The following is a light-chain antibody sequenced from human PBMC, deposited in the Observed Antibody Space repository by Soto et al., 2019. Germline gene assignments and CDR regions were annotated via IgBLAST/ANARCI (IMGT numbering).Light chain of an antibody. V-gene: IGLV2-8*01. Sequence: QSALTQPPSASGSPGQSVTFSCTVTSSDVGGYDFVSWYQQHPGRAPKLLIYEVTKRPSGVPERFSGSKSGNTASLTVSGLQAEDEADYYCSSYAATNNLLFGGGTQLTLL. CDR3: SSYAATNNLL. J-gene: IGLJ2*01. CDR2: EVT. CDR1: SSDVGGYDF.